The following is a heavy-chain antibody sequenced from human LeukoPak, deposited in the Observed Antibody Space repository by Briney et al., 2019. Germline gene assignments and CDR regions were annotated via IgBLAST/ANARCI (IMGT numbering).Heavy chain of an antibody. CDR1: GFTFSSYS. V-gene: IGHV3-21*01. CDR3: AFGYDYVWGSYPSDY. Sequence: GGSLRLSCAASGFTFSSYSMNWVRQAPGKGLEWVSSISSSSSYIYYADSVKGRFTISRDNSKNTLYLQMNSLRAEDTAVYYCAFGYDYVWGSYPSDYWGQGTLVTVSS. CDR2: ISSSSSYI. D-gene: IGHD3-16*01. J-gene: IGHJ4*02.